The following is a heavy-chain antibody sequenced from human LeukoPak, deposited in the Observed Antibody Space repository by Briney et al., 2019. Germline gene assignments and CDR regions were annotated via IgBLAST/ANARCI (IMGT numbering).Heavy chain of an antibody. Sequence: GGSLRLSCAASGFTFSNYPMHWVRQAPGKGLEYVSGISTNGGTTYYPNSVKGRFTISRDNSKTSPYLQMNSLRTEDTALYYCAKDQGASGWGAFDYWGQGTLVTVSS. CDR3: AKDQGASGWGAFDY. CDR2: ISTNGGTT. J-gene: IGHJ4*02. V-gene: IGHV3-64*01. CDR1: GFTFSNYP. D-gene: IGHD6-19*01.